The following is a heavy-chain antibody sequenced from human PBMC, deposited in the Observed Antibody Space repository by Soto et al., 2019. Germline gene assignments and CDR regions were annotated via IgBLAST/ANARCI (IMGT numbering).Heavy chain of an antibody. Sequence: SVKVSCKASGGTFSSYAISWVRQAPGQGLEWMGGIIPIFGTANYAQKFQGRVTITADESTSTAYMELSSLRSEDTAVYYCARDKSCSGGSCYSGPYDYWGQGTLVTVSS. D-gene: IGHD2-15*01. J-gene: IGHJ4*02. CDR1: GGTFSSYA. CDR3: ARDKSCSGGSCYSGPYDY. V-gene: IGHV1-69*13. CDR2: IIPIFGTA.